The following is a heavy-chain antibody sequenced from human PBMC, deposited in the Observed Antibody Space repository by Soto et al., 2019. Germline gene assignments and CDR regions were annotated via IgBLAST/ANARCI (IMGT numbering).Heavy chain of an antibody. J-gene: IGHJ6*02. Sequence: ASVNVSFKASGYTFTGYDMHWVRPAPGQGLELMGWINPNSGGTNYAHKFQGWVTMTRDTSISTAYMELSRLRSDDTAVYYCAIYTGSYSSSSAGSCEMDVWGQGTTDTVSS. CDR3: AIYTGSYSSSSAGSCEMDV. D-gene: IGHD6-6*01. CDR1: GYTFTGYD. CDR2: INPNSGGT. V-gene: IGHV1-2*04.